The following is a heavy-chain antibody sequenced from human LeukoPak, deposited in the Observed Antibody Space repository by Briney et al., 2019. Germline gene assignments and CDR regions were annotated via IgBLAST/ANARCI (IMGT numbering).Heavy chain of an antibody. D-gene: IGHD3-10*01. CDR2: IYYSGST. Sequence: SETLSLTCTVSGGSISSSSYYWGWIRQPPGKGLEWLGSIYYSGSTYYNPSLKSRVTISVDTSKNQFSLKLSSVTAADTAVYYCASYGSGSYYEGPFDYWGQGTLVTVSS. CDR1: GGSISSSSYY. CDR3: ASYGSGSYYEGPFDY. V-gene: IGHV4-39*01. J-gene: IGHJ4*02.